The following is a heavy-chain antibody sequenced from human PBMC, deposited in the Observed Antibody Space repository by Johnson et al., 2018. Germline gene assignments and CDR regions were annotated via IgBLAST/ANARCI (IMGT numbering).Heavy chain of an antibody. CDR2: INHRGSI. D-gene: IGHD3-10*01. CDR3: ARETGHSINYYYGMDV. Sequence: QVELQQWGAGLLKPSETLSLTCGVYGGSFNDYYWTWIRPPPGKGLEWIGEINHRGSINYSPSLKSRVTMSVARSKNPFSLKLTAVTAADTATYYCARETGHSINYYYGMDVWGQGTTVIVSS. J-gene: IGHJ6*02. CDR1: GGSFNDYY. V-gene: IGHV4-34*01.